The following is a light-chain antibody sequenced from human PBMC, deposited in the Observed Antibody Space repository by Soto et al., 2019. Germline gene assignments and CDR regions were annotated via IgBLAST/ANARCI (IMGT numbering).Light chain of an antibody. CDR3: QQSYSTTIT. CDR2: AAS. J-gene: IGKJ5*01. CDR1: QSISSY. Sequence: DIQMTQSPSSLSASVGDRVTITGRASQSISSYLNWYQQKPGKAPKLLIYAASSLQSGVPSRFSGSGSGTDFNLTISSLQTEDFATYECQQSYSTTITFGQGTQLEIK. V-gene: IGKV1-39*01.